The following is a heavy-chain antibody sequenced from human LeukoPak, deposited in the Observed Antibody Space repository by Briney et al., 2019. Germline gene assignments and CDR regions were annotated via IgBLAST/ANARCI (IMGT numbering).Heavy chain of an antibody. V-gene: IGHV4-59*01. CDR1: HGSISSYS. J-gene: IGHJ3*02. CDR3: ARDHSVADRAADI. D-gene: IGHD1-14*01. Sequence: PAETLSLTCSLSHGSISSYSWTWIRQPPGKGLEWIGFIDYSGSSNYNPSLKSRVTISADPSKNQFSLNLTSVTAADTAVYFCARDHSVADRAADIWGRGTMVTVSS. CDR2: IDYSGSS.